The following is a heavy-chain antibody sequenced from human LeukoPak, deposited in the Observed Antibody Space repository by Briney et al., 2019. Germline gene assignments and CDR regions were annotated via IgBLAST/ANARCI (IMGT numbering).Heavy chain of an antibody. D-gene: IGHD3-3*01. V-gene: IGHV3-30*02. CDR1: GFTFDDYG. Sequence: PGGSLRLSCAASGFTFDDYGMSWVRQAPGKGLEWVAFIRYDGSNKYYADSVKGRFTISRDNSKNTLYLQMNSLRAEDTAVYYCAKEHLFGVVVPPEYFQHWGQGTLVTVSS. CDR3: AKEHLFGVVVPPEYFQH. J-gene: IGHJ1*01. CDR2: IRYDGSNK.